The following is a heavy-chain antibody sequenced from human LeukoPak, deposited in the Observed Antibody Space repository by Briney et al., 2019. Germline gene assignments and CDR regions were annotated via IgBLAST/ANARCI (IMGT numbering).Heavy chain of an antibody. CDR2: INPNGGGT. J-gene: IGHJ4*02. CDR1: GYTFTGYY. CDR3: ARDHRGRRYSYGHGDFDY. D-gene: IGHD5-18*01. Sequence: APVKVSCKASGYTFTGYYMHWVRQAPGQGLEWMGWINPNGGGTNYAQKFQGRVTMTRDTSISTAYMELSRLRSDDTAVYYCARDHRGRRYSYGHGDFDYWGQGTLVTVSS. V-gene: IGHV1-2*02.